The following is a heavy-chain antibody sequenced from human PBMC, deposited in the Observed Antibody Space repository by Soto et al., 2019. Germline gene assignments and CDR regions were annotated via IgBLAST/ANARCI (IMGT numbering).Heavy chain of an antibody. V-gene: IGHV1-69*13. Sequence: GASVKVSCKASGGTFSSYAISWVRQAPGQGLEWMGGIIPIFGTANYAQKFQGRVTITADESTSTAYMELSSLRSEDTAVYYCADCSTRCRRYYYGMDVWGQGHTVTVSS. D-gene: IGHD2-2*01. J-gene: IGHJ6*02. CDR1: GGTFSSYA. CDR2: IIPIFGTA. CDR3: ADCSTRCRRYYYGMDV.